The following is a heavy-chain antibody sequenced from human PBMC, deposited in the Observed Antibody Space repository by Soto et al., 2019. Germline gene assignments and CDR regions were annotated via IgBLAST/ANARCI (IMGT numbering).Heavy chain of an antibody. J-gene: IGHJ4*02. CDR1: GGSISSGGYS. V-gene: IGHV4-30-2*01. CDR2: IYHSGST. Sequence: SETLSLTCAVSGGSISSGGYSWSWIRQPPGKGLEWIGYIYHSGSTYYNPSLKSRVTISVDRSKNQFSLKLSSVTAADTAVYYCARLYMSHVANTIKQYYFDYWGQGTLVTVSS. CDR3: ARLYMSHVANTIKQYYFDY. D-gene: IGHD5-12*01.